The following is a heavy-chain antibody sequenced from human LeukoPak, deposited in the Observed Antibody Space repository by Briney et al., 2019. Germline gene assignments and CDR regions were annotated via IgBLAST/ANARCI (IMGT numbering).Heavy chain of an antibody. CDR1: GFTFSSYT. V-gene: IGHV3-30*04. D-gene: IGHD5-24*01. J-gene: IGHJ4*02. CDR2: ISYDGNNK. CDR3: ARDGGDGHNLDY. Sequence: GGSLRLPCADSGFTFSSYTMHWVRQAPGKGLEWVAFISYDGNNKYYADSVKGRFTISRDNSKNTLYVQIHSLRPEDTAVYYCARDGGDGHNLDYWGQGTLVTVSA.